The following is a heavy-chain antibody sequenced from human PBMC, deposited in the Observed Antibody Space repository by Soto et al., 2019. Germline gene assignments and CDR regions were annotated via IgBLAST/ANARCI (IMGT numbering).Heavy chain of an antibody. V-gene: IGHV4-31*03. J-gene: IGHJ4*02. D-gene: IGHD3-22*01. CDR2: IYYSGTT. CDR3: ARTYDSNGYANEFDS. CDR1: GGSISTSEKY. Sequence: QVQLQESGPGLVKASQTLSLTCTVSGGSISTSEKYWSWIRQHPGEGLELIGYIYYSGTTSYNPSLKSRVSISLDTSKNQFSLRLTSVTAADTAVYYCARTYDSNGYANEFDSWGQGILVTVTS.